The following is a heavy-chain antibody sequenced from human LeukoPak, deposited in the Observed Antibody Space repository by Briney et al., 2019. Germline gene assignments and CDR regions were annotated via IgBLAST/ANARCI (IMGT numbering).Heavy chain of an antibody. CDR2: INRSGST. V-gene: IGHV4-34*01. D-gene: IGHD3-22*01. CDR1: GGSFSGYY. CDR3: ANILYDSSGDPTVSRYYFDY. Sequence: PSETLSLTCAVYGGSFSGYYWSWIRQPPGKGLEWIGEINRSGSTNYNPSLKSRVTISVDTSKNQFSLKLSSVTAADTAVYYCANILYDSSGDPTVSRYYFDYWGQGTLVTVSS. J-gene: IGHJ4*02.